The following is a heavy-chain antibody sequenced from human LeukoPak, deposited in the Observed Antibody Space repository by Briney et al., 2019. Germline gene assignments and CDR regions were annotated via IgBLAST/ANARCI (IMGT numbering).Heavy chain of an antibody. CDR2: INPNSGGT. J-gene: IGHJ3*02. Sequence: ASVKVSCKASGYTFTGYYMHWVRQAPGQGLEWMGWINPNSGGTNYAQKFQGWVTMTRDTSISTAYMEPSRLRSDDTAVYYCARVSKGWYDAFDIWGQGTMVTVSS. CDR3: ARVSKGWYDAFDI. D-gene: IGHD6-19*01. V-gene: IGHV1-2*04. CDR1: GYTFTGYY.